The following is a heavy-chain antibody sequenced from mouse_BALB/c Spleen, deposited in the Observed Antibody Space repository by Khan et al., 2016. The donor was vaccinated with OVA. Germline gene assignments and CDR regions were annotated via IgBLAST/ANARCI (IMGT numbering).Heavy chain of an antibody. CDR3: ASHLTGSFAY. J-gene: IGHJ3*01. CDR1: GFIFSSYS. D-gene: IGHD4-1*01. CDR2: ISSGGDYT. Sequence: EVELVESGGDLVKPGGSLKLSCAASGFIFSSYSMSWVRQTQDKRLEWVATISSGGDYTYYPDSVKGRFTISRDDAKNTRYLQMSSLKSEDTAMYYCASHLTGSFAYGGQGTLVTVSA. V-gene: IGHV5-6*01.